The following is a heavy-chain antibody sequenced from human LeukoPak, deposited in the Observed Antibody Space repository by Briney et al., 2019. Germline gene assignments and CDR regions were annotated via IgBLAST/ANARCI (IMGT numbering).Heavy chain of an antibody. Sequence: GGSLRLSCAASGFTFSSYEMNWVRQAPGKGLEWVSYISSSGSTIYYADSVKGRFTISRDNAKNSLYLQMNSLRAEDTAVYYCARGEQYDSSGYYFDYWGQGTLVTVSS. D-gene: IGHD3-22*01. CDR2: ISSSGSTI. V-gene: IGHV3-48*03. J-gene: IGHJ4*02. CDR1: GFTFSSYE. CDR3: ARGEQYDSSGYYFDY.